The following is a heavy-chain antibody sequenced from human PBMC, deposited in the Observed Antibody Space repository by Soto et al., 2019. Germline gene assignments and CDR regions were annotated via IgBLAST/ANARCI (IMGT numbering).Heavy chain of an antibody. CDR1: GGSISSYY. D-gene: IGHD5-12*01. CDR2: IYYSGST. V-gene: IGHV4-59*12. CDR3: ARADDRDGYNLFY. J-gene: IGHJ4*02. Sequence: PSETLSLTCPVSGGSISSYYLSWIRQPPGKGLEWIGYIYYSGSTYYNPSLKSRVTISVDTSKNQFSLKLSSVTAADTAVYYCARADDRDGYNLFYWGQGTLVTVSS.